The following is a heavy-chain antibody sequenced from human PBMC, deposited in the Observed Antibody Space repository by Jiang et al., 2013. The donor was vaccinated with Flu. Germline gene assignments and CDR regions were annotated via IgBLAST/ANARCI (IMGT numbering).Heavy chain of an antibody. CDR3: ARSLFDY. V-gene: IGHV1-69*01. Sequence: VQLVESGAEVKKPGSSVKVSCKSSGGSFSNYAITWVRQAPGQGLEWMGGIIPIFGTTHFAQKFQGRVTITADESTSTAYMELSSLTSEDTAIYYCARSLFDYWGQGTLVTVSS. CDR2: IIPIFGTT. J-gene: IGHJ4*02. CDR1: GGSFSNYA.